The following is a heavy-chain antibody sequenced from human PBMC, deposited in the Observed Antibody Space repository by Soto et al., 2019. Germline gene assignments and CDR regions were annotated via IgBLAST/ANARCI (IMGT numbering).Heavy chain of an antibody. Sequence: KTSETLSLTCAVYGGSFSGYYWSWIRQSPGKRLEWIGEVNPTGSAKYNPSLKSRVTISVDTSKNQFSLNLNSVTAADTALYYCARSREQWLVDAFDIWGQGTMVTVSS. CDR3: ARSREQWLVDAFDI. J-gene: IGHJ3*02. CDR1: GGSFSGYY. D-gene: IGHD6-19*01. CDR2: VNPTGSA. V-gene: IGHV4-34*01.